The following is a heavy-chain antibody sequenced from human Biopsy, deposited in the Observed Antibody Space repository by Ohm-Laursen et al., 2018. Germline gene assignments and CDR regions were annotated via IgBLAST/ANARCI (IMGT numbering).Heavy chain of an antibody. CDR2: IYYSGGT. CDR1: GGSITGYE. V-gene: IGHV4-59*07. J-gene: IGHJ3*01. Sequence: SDTLSLTCSVSGGSITGYEWRWIRLAPGKGLEWIGYIYYSGGTKYNPSLASRVTFSVDMSKSQFSLKLYSVTAADTAVYYCARVEAGTNDAFDLWGQGTMVVVSS. CDR3: ARVEAGTNDAFDL. D-gene: IGHD6-19*01.